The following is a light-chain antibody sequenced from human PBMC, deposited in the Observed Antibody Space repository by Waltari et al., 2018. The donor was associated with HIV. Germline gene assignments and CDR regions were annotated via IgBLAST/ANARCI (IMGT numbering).Light chain of an antibody. Sequence: DIVMTQSPDSLAVSLGERATINCKSSQSVLYSSNNKNYLAWYQQKPGQSPKVLMYWASTRESGVPDRFSGSGSGTDFTLTISSLQAEDVAVYYCQQYYSTPRTFGQGTKLEIK. CDR1: QSVLYSSNNKNY. J-gene: IGKJ2*01. CDR3: QQYYSTPRT. V-gene: IGKV4-1*01. CDR2: WAS.